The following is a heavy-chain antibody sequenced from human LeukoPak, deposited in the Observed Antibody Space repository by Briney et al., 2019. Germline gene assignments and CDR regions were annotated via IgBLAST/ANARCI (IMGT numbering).Heavy chain of an antibody. J-gene: IGHJ4*02. CDR1: GGSFSGYY. CDR3: ARGAVGLAAGTHDY. D-gene: IGHD1/OR15-1a*01. V-gene: IGHV4-34*01. CDR2: INHSGST. Sequence: SETLSLTCAVYGGSFSGYYWSWIRQPPGKGLEWIGEINHSGSTSYNPSLKSRVTISVDTSKNQFSLKLSSVTAADTAVYYCARGAVGLAAGTHDYWGQGTLVTVSS.